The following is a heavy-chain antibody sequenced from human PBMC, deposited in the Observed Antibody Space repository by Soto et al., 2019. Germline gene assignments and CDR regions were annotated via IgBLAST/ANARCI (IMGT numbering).Heavy chain of an antibody. V-gene: IGHV4-34*01. CDR1: GGSFSGYY. J-gene: IGHJ6*02. Sequence: SETLSLTCAVYGGSFSGYYWSWIRQPPGKGLEWIGEINHSGSTNYNPSLKSRVTISVDTSKNQFSLKLSSVTAADTAVYYCARESYYYGMDVWGQGTTVTVSS. CDR2: INHSGST. CDR3: ARESYYYGMDV.